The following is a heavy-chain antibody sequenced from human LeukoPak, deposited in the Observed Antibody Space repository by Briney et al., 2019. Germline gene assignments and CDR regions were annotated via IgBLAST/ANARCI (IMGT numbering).Heavy chain of an antibody. V-gene: IGHV3-30*03. D-gene: IGHD4-17*01. Sequence: GRSLRLSCAASGFTFSSYGMHWVRQAPGKGLEWVAVISYDGSNKYYADSVKGRFTISRDNSKNTLYPQMNSLRAEDTAVYYCNLSGDYARSGYFDYWGQGTLVTVSS. J-gene: IGHJ4*02. CDR1: GFTFSSYG. CDR3: NLSGDYARSGYFDY. CDR2: ISYDGSNK.